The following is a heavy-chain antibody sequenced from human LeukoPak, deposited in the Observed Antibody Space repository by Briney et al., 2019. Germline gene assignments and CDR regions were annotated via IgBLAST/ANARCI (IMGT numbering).Heavy chain of an antibody. CDR2: IIPIFGTA. Sequence: SVKVSCKASGGTFSSYAISWVRQAPGQGLEWMGGIIPIFGTANYAQKFQGRVTVTADESTSTAYMELSSLRSEDTAVYYCARGAYDSSGYYLFDYWGQGTLVTVSS. V-gene: IGHV1-69*13. D-gene: IGHD3-22*01. CDR1: GGTFSSYA. J-gene: IGHJ4*02. CDR3: ARGAYDSSGYYLFDY.